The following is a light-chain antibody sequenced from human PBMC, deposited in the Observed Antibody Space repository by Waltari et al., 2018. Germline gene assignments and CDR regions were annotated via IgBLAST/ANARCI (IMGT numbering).Light chain of an antibody. V-gene: IGLV4-69*01. CDR2: VNSDGSN. CDR3: QTGGHGTWV. Sequence: QLVLTQSPSASASLGASVKPTCPLSSGHSSNVIPWHQQQPEKAPRYLMKVNSDGSNSKGDEIPDRFSGSSSGAERYLTISSVQSEDEADYYCQTGGHGTWVFGGGTKLTVL. J-gene: IGLJ3*02. CDR1: SGHSSNV.